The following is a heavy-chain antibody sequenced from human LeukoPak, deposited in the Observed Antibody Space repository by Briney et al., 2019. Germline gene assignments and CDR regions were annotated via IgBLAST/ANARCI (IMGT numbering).Heavy chain of an antibody. Sequence: SETLSLTCTVSGGSMKNYYWSWIRQPPGKGLEWIGYIHDTRGTNYNPSLKSRVTISVDTSKNQFSLKLSSVTAADTAMYYCARGVSDWYTPQYYFDYWGQGTLVTVSS. V-gene: IGHV4-59*12. CDR3: ARGVSDWYTPQYYFDY. D-gene: IGHD2-21*02. J-gene: IGHJ4*02. CDR2: IHDTRGT. CDR1: GGSMKNYY.